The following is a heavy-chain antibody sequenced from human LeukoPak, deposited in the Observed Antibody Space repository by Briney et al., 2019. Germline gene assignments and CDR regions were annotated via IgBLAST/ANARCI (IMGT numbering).Heavy chain of an antibody. CDR2: IRYDGSNK. CDR1: GFTFSSYA. D-gene: IGHD3-10*01. J-gene: IGHJ4*02. CDR3: AKDLDYYGSGSAFDY. Sequence: GGSLRLSCAASGFTFSSYAMHWVRQAPGKGLEWVAVIRYDGSNKYYADSVKGRFTISRDNSKNTLYLQMNSLRAEDTAVYYCAKDLDYYGSGSAFDYWGQGTLVTVSS. V-gene: IGHV3-30*02.